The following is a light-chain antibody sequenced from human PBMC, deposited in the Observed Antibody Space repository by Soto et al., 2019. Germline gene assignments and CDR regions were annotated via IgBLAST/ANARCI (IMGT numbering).Light chain of an antibody. Sequence: DIQMTQSPSSLSASVGDRVTITCRASQSISSYLNWYQQKPGKAPKLLIYAASSLQSGVPSRFSGSGSGTDFTITISSLHPEDFATYYCQQSYSTPLTFGGGTKVEIK. CDR1: QSISSY. CDR2: AAS. V-gene: IGKV1-39*01. CDR3: QQSYSTPLT. J-gene: IGKJ4*01.